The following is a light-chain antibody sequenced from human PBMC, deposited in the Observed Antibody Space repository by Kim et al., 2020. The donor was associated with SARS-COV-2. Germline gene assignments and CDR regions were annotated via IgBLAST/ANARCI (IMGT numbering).Light chain of an antibody. CDR1: QSVSSN. CDR2: GAS. Sequence: PGQRATHSCRASQSVSSNFAWYQQKHGQAPRLLIYGASTRATGVPAMFSGSGSGTEFTLTISSLQSEDFAIYYCQQYNSWPQTFGQGTKVKIK. J-gene: IGKJ1*01. CDR3: QQYNSWPQT. V-gene: IGKV3-15*01.